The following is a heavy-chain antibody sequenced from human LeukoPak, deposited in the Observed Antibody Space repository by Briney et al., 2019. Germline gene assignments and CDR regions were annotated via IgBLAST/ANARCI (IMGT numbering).Heavy chain of an antibody. D-gene: IGHD3-9*01. CDR1: GFTLSSYG. J-gene: IGHJ4*02. CDR2: IRYDGSNK. Sequence: PGGSLRLSCAASGFTLSSYGMHWVRQAPGKGLEWVAFIRYDGSNKYYADSVKGRFTISRDNSKNTLYLQMNSLRAEDTAVYYCAKDLGILTGYSLDYWGQGTLVTVSS. CDR3: AKDLGILTGYSLDY. V-gene: IGHV3-30*02.